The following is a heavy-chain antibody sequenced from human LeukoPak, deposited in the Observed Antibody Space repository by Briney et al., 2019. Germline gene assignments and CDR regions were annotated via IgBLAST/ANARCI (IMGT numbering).Heavy chain of an antibody. Sequence: SETLSLTCTVSGGSISSYYWSWIRQPAGKGLEWIGRIYTSGSTNYNPSLKSRVTMSVDTSKNQFSLKLSSVTAADTAVYYCVRGGSGWYRPGYYFDYWGQGTLVNVSS. D-gene: IGHD6-19*01. CDR1: GGSISSYY. CDR2: IYTSGST. V-gene: IGHV4-4*07. CDR3: VRGGSGWYRPGYYFDY. J-gene: IGHJ4*02.